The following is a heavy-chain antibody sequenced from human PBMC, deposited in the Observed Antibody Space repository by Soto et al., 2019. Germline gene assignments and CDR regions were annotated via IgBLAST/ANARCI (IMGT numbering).Heavy chain of an antibody. CDR3: ASSLPAAMSNYYYYYMDV. CDR1: GGSISSYY. CDR2: IYYSGST. V-gene: IGHV4-59*08. J-gene: IGHJ6*03. D-gene: IGHD2-2*01. Sequence: SETLSLTCTVSGGSISSYYWSWIRQPPGKGLEWIGYIYYSGSTTYNPSLKSRVTISVDTSKNQFSLKLSSVTAADTAVYYCASSLPAAMSNYYYYYMDVWGKGTTVTVSS.